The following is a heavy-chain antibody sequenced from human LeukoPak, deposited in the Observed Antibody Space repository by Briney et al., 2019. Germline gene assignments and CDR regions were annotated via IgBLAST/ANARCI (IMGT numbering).Heavy chain of an antibody. J-gene: IGHJ1*01. V-gene: IGHV3-30*01. Sequence: GKSLRLSCAASGFTFSNYAMHWVRQAPGKGLEWVSLISSGGTYEYYADSVKGRFTISRDNSKNTLYLQLNSLRAEDTAVYYCATPPEVVQHWGQGTLVTVSS. CDR1: GFTFSNYA. CDR2: ISSGGTYE. CDR3: ATPPEVVQH.